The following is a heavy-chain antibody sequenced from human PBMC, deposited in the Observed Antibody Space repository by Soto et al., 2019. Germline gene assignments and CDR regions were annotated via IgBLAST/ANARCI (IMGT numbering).Heavy chain of an antibody. CDR3: ARRFSFYASVTSPNWFDP. CDR1: GYTFTSYG. Sequence: QVQLVQSGAAVKKPGASVKVSCKASGYTFTSYGISWVRQAPGQGLEWMGWISAYNGNTNYAQKLQGRVTMTTDTSTSTAYMELRSRRSDDTAVYYCARRFSFYASVTSPNWFDPWGQGTLVTVSS. D-gene: IGHD3-16*01. J-gene: IGHJ5*02. CDR2: ISAYNGNT. V-gene: IGHV1-18*01.